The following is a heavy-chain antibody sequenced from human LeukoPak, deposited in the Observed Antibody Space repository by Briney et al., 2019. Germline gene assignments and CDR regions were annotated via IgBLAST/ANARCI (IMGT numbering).Heavy chain of an antibody. CDR1: GFTLSSFW. J-gene: IGHJ4*01. Sequence: GGSLRLSCAASGFTLSSFWMHWVRQVPGEGLVWVTRISPDGSDSNYADPVKGRFTISRDNAKNTLYLQMNSLRDEDTAVYYCARGVSGNYGRFDSWGHGTLVIVSS. CDR2: ISPDGSDS. V-gene: IGHV3-74*01. CDR3: ARGVSGNYGRFDS. D-gene: IGHD1-26*01.